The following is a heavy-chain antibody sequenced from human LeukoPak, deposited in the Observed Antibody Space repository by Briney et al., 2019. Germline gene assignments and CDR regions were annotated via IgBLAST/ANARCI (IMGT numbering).Heavy chain of an antibody. CDR2: INHSGST. Sequence: PSETLSLTCAVYGGSFSGYYWSWIRQPPGKGLEWIGEINHSGSTNYNPSLKSRVTISVDTSKNQFSLKLSSVTAADTAVYYCARGNRPYCSSTSCYRPNWFDPWGQGTLVTVSS. V-gene: IGHV4-34*01. D-gene: IGHD2-2*01. CDR1: GGSFSGYY. J-gene: IGHJ5*02. CDR3: ARGNRPYCSSTSCYRPNWFDP.